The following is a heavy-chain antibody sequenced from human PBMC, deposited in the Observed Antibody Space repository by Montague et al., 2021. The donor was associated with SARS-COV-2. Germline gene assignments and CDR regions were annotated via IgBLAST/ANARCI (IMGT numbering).Heavy chain of an antibody. D-gene: IGHD6-19*01. CDR2: IKQDGSDK. CDR1: GFTFSTYW. J-gene: IGHJ1*01. V-gene: IGHV3-7*01. CDR3: ATLRATGWYNPVSEYLHP. Sequence: SLRLSCAASGFTFSTYWMSWVRQAPGKGLEWVANIKQDGSDKYYADSVKGRFTISRGNGRNSLFLQMNSLRAGDTAVYYCATLRATGWYNPVSEYLHPWGQGTLVSVSS.